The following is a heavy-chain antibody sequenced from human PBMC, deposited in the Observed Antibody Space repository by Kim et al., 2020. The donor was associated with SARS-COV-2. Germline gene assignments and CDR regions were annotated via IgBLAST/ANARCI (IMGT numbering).Heavy chain of an antibody. V-gene: IGHV5-10-1*01. CDR2: IDPSDSYT. CDR3: ARRAHLGYCSSTSCLVEEWDY. CDR1: GYSFTSYW. Sequence: GESLKISCKGSGYSFTSYWISWVRQMPGKGLEWMGRIDPSDSYTNYSPSFQGHVTISADKSISTAYLQWSSLKASDTAMYYCARRAHLGYCSSTSCLVEEWDYWGQGTLVTVSS. J-gene: IGHJ4*02. D-gene: IGHD2-2*01.